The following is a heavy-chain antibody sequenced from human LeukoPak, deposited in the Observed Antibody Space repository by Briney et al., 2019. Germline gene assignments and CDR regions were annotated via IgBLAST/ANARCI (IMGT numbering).Heavy chain of an antibody. Sequence: SVKVSCKASGGTFSSYAISWVRQAPGQGLEWMGGIIPIFGTANYAQKFQGRVTITADESTSTAYMELSSLRSEDTAVYYCARQAPIVVVPASPFDPWGQGTLVTVSS. CDR3: ARQAPIVVVPASPFDP. V-gene: IGHV1-69*13. CDR1: GGTFSSYA. CDR2: IIPIFGTA. J-gene: IGHJ5*02. D-gene: IGHD2-2*01.